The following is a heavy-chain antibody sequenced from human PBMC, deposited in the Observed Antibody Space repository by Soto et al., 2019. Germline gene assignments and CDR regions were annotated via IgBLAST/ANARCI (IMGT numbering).Heavy chain of an antibody. J-gene: IGHJ4*01. CDR3: AHVHGSGTLAL. Sequence: QITLKASGPTLVKPTQTLTLTCTFSGFSRSTSGVGVGWIRQPPGKALEWLALIYWDDDKRYSPSLKSRLSIPNTTAKNQVVLTKTNKAPVHTATYYWAHVHGSGTLALWGHGSLVAVSS. CDR1: GFSRSTSGVG. V-gene: IGHV2-5*02. CDR2: IYWDDDK. D-gene: IGHD3-10*01.